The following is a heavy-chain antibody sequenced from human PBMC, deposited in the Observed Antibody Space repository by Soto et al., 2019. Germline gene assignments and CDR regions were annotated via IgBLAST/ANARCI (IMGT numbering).Heavy chain of an antibody. Sequence: GGSLRLSCAASGFTFSSYAMSWVRQSPGKGLEWVSAISGSGGSTYYADSVKGRFTISRDNSKNTLYLQMNSLRAEDTAVYYCAKPPITISGVVITNYYYYGMDVWGQGTTVTVSS. CDR2: ISGSGGST. V-gene: IGHV3-23*01. CDR3: AKPPITISGVVITNYYYYGMDV. J-gene: IGHJ6*02. D-gene: IGHD3-3*01. CDR1: GFTFSSYA.